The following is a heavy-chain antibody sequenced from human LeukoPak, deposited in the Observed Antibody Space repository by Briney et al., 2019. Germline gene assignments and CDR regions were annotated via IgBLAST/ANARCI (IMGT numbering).Heavy chain of an antibody. V-gene: IGHV1-69*13. CDR2: ISPIFGTA. D-gene: IGHD6-19*01. CDR1: GGTFSSYA. Sequence: SVKVSCKASGGTFSSYAISWVRQAPGQGLECMGGISPIFGTANYAQKFQGRVTITADESTSTAYMELSSLRSEDTAVYYCASGSGWYGNYYYYGMDVWGQGTTVTVSS. J-gene: IGHJ6*02. CDR3: ASGSGWYGNYYYYGMDV.